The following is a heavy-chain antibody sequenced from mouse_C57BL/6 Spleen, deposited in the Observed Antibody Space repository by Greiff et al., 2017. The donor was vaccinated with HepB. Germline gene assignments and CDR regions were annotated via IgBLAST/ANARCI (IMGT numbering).Heavy chain of an antibody. CDR3: ARHYYGSSYGFAY. CDR1: GYTFTSYW. D-gene: IGHD1-1*01. J-gene: IGHJ3*01. V-gene: IGHV1-64*01. CDR2: IHPNSGST. Sequence: QVQLKQPGAELVKPGASVKLSCKASGYTFTSYWMHWVKQRPGQGLEWIGMIHPNSGSTNYNEKFKSKATLTVDKSSSTAYMQLSRLTSEDSAVYYCARHYYGSSYGFAYWGQGTLVTVSA.